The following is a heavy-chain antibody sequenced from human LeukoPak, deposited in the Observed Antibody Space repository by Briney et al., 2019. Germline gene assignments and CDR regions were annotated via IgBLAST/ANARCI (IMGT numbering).Heavy chain of an antibody. Sequence: GGSLRLSCAASGFTVISNYMSWVRQAPGKGLEWVSIIYSGSTTYYADSVKGRFTISRDTSKNTLYLQMNSLRAEDTAVYYCARSSDGSWDYWGQGALVTVSS. V-gene: IGHV3-53*01. D-gene: IGHD2-15*01. J-gene: IGHJ4*02. CDR1: GFTVISNY. CDR3: ARSSDGSWDY. CDR2: IYSGSTT.